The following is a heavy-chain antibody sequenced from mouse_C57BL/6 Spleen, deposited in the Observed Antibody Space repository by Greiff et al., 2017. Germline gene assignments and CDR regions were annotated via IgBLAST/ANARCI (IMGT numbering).Heavy chain of an antibody. CDR3: ASPNYYGSSYGFAY. CDR1: GFTFTDYY. J-gene: IGHJ3*01. D-gene: IGHD1-1*01. V-gene: IGHV7-3*01. CDR2: IRNKANGYTT. Sequence: EVQRVESGGGLVQPGGSLSLSCAASGFTFTDYYMSWVRQPPGKALEWLGFIRNKANGYTTEYSASVKGRFTISRDNSQSILYLQMNALRAEDSATYYCASPNYYGSSYGFAYWGQGTLVTVSA.